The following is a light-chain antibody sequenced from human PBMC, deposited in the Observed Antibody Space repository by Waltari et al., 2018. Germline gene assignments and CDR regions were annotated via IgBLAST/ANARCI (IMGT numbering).Light chain of an antibody. CDR3: QKYYSAPLN. V-gene: IGKV4-1*01. CDR1: QSGLNSSNNKNY. J-gene: IGKJ5*01. Sequence: DIVMTQPPHSLAVSLGERATINCKSSQSGLNSSNNKNYLAWYNQKPGQPPQSVIYLASTRDTGVPVRISGSESEKDSTFTSSSLQAEDVAIYYCQKYYSAPLNFGPGTRLE. CDR2: LAS.